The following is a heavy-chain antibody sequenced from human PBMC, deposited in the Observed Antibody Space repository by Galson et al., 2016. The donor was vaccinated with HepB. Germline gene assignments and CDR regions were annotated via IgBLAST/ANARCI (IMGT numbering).Heavy chain of an antibody. Sequence: LRLSCSTSAFSFSNNCVTCVVRPAGEGVVGWAAIGPDGNGRDYEASVKGRFVISSNNAQDILFLQMNSLRVEDTATDYCARALRAHYTLGAFYFDPWGQGTLVTVSS. CDR2: IGPDGNGR. CDR1: AFSFSNNC. J-gene: IGHJ4*02. CDR3: ARALRAHYTLGAFYFDP. D-gene: IGHD3-3*01. V-gene: IGHV3-7*01.